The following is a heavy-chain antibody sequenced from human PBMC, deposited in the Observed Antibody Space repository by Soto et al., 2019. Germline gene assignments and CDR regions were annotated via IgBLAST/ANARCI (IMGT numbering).Heavy chain of an antibody. J-gene: IGHJ4*02. CDR2: ISGSGDSA. V-gene: IGHV3-23*01. Sequence: EVQLLESGGDLVQPGGSLRLSCTASGFTFSSYAMSWVRQAPGKGLEWVSAISGSGDSAYYADSVKARFTISKDNSKNTLYLHMNSLRAEDTAVYYCAKDPEGAELVPVVVGIFDYWGQGTLVTVSS. CDR1: GFTFSSYA. CDR3: AKDPEGAELVPVVVGIFDY. D-gene: IGHD2-21*01.